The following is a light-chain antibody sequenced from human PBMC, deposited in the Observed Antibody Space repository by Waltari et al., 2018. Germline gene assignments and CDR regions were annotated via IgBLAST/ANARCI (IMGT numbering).Light chain of an antibody. J-gene: IGLJ3*02. Sequence: QSVLTQTPSASGTPGQRVTISCSGSTSNIGRNYVYGYQQVPGTAPKLLVYRNNGRPSGVPDRIAGSKSGTSASLAIGGLRSEDEADYYCATWDGSLTAWVFGGGTKVTVL. CDR2: RNN. CDR3: ATWDGSLTAWV. V-gene: IGLV1-47*01. CDR1: TSNIGRNY.